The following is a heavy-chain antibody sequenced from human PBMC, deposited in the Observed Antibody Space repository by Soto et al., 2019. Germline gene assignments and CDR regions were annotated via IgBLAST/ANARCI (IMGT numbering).Heavy chain of an antibody. CDR3: TRGLSSAAATPLEFDP. D-gene: IGHD6-13*01. J-gene: IGHJ5*02. V-gene: IGHV3-49*03. CDR1: GFTFGDYA. Sequence: HPGGSLRLSCTASGFTFGDYAMSWFRQAPGKGLEWVGFIRSKAYGGTTEYAASVKGRFTISRDDSKSIAYLQMNSLKTEDTAVYYCTRGLSSAAATPLEFDPWGQGTLVTVSS. CDR2: IRSKAYGGTT.